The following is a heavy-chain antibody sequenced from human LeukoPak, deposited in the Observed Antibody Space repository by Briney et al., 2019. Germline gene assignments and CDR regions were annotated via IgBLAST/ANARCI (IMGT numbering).Heavy chain of an antibody. J-gene: IGHJ6*02. D-gene: IGHD3/OR15-3a*01. CDR1: GFTFTNYA. CDR2: ISGSGGTT. CDR3: AKSKGLYHYYAMDV. V-gene: IGHV3-23*01. Sequence: GGSLRLSCAASGFTFTNYAMTWVRQPPGKGLECVSSISGSGGTTYYADSVKGRFTISRDTFNRTLHLQMNSLRVDDTAVYYCAKSKGLYHYYAMDVWGQGTTVIVSS.